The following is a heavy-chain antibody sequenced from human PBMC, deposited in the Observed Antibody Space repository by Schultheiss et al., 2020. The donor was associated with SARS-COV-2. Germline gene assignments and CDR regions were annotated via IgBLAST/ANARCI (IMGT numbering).Heavy chain of an antibody. CDR3: AKDGVRYCGGDCPDY. CDR2: ISYDGSNK. J-gene: IGHJ4*02. D-gene: IGHD2-21*02. CDR1: GFTFSNYV. V-gene: IGHV3-30*07. Sequence: GESLKISCAASGFTFSNYVMHWVRQAPGKGLEWVALISYDGSNKYYADSVKGRFTISRDNSKNTLYLQMNSLRAEDTAVYYCAKDGVRYCGGDCPDYWGQGTLVTVSS.